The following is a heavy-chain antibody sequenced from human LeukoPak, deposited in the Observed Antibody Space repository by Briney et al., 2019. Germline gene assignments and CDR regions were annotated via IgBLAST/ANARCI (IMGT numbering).Heavy chain of an antibody. CDR1: GFTFDDYA. V-gene: IGHV3-9*01. Sequence: GGSLRLSCAASGFTFDDYAMHWVRQAPGKGLVGVSGISWNSGSIGYADAVKGRFTISRDNAKNSLYLQMNSLRAEDTALYYCAKDMAYSNRLNAFDIWGQGTMVTVSS. CDR2: ISWNSGSI. CDR3: AKDMAYSNRLNAFDI. D-gene: IGHD6-13*01. J-gene: IGHJ3*02.